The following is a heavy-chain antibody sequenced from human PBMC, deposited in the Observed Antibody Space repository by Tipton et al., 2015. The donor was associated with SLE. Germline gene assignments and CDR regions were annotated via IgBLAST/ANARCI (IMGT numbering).Heavy chain of an antibody. CDR3: ARFYCGGDCYPLDD. CDR1: GDSVTNGNYY. J-gene: IGHJ4*02. V-gene: IGHV4-39*07. CDR2: VFYRGVT. Sequence: TLSLTCSVSGDSVTNGNYYWGWIRQPPWQGLEWIGSVFYRGVTYYNPSLESRVTVSVDTSKNQFSLRLSSVTAADTAVYYCARFYCGGDCYPLDDWGQGILVIVSS. D-gene: IGHD2-21*01.